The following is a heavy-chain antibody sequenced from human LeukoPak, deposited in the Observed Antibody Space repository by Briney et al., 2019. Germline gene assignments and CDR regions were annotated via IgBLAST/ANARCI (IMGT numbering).Heavy chain of an antibody. J-gene: IGHJ6*02. CDR3: AKDARTFGMDV. CDR2: ISYDGSNK. V-gene: IGHV3-30*18. CDR1: GLSFSSYG. D-gene: IGHD1-1*01. Sequence: AGSLTLACAASGLSFSSYGMHWVRQAQGKGLEWVAVISYDGSNKYYADSVKGRFTITRDKSKNTLYLQLSRLRAEDTAVYYCAKDARTFGMDVWGQGTTVTVSS.